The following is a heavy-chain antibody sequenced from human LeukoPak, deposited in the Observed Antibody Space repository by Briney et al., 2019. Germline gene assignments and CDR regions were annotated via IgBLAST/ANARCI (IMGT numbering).Heavy chain of an antibody. CDR1: GYVFTSYY. V-gene: IGHV1-46*01. CDR3: ATDPPRH. J-gene: IGHJ1*01. Sequence: ASVKVSCKASGYVFTSYYIHWMRQAPGQGLEWMGKINPSGGRTNYAQKFQGRVTMTEDTSTDTAYMELSSLRSEDTAVYYCATDPPRHWGQGTLVTVSS. CDR2: INPSGGRT.